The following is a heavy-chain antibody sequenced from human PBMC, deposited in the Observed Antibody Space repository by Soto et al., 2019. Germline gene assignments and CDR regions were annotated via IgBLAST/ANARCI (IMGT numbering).Heavy chain of an antibody. CDR2: ISGSGGST. CDR1: GFTFSSYA. J-gene: IGHJ6*02. V-gene: IGHV3-23*01. D-gene: IGHD3-10*01. Sequence: GGSLRLSCAASGFTFSSYAMSWVRQAPGKGLEWVSAISGSGGSTYYADSVKGRFTISRDNSKNTLYLQMNSLRAEDTAVYYCAKDRITMVRGVTPEICYYYGMDVWGQGTTVTVSS. CDR3: AKDRITMVRGVTPEICYYYGMDV.